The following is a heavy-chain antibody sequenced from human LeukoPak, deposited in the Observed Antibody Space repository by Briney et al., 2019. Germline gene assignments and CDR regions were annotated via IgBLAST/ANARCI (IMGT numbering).Heavy chain of an antibody. V-gene: IGHV3-53*01. Sequence: GGSLRLSCAASGFTVSSNYMSWVRQAPGKGLEWVSVIYSGGSTYYADSVKGRFTISRDNSKNTLYLQMNSLRAEDTAVYYCARVGAGYYGSGSYDGYYFDYWGQGTLVTVSS. CDR3: ARVGAGYYGSGSYDGYYFDY. D-gene: IGHD3-10*01. CDR1: GFTVSSNY. CDR2: IYSGGST. J-gene: IGHJ4*02.